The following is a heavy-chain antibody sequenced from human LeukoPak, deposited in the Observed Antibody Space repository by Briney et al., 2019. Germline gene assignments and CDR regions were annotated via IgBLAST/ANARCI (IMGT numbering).Heavy chain of an antibody. CDR1: GFTFSGYW. CDR3: VRDMDV. V-gene: IGHV3-7*05. Sequence: GGSLSLSCVTSGFTFSGYWMTWIRQAPGKGLEWVANINQDGHGKNYVDSVKGRFTISRDNPRNSLYLQMNSLRAEDTAVYFCVRDMDVWAQGTTVSVSS. CDR2: INQDGHGK. J-gene: IGHJ6*02.